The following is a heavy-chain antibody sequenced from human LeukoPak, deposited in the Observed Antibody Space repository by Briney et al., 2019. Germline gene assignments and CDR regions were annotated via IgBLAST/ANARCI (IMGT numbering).Heavy chain of an antibody. CDR1: GFIFSNYE. J-gene: IGHJ4*02. CDR3: AREEMATNHFDY. Sequence: PGGSLRLSCAASGFIFSNYEMSWVRQAPGKGLEWVSYISSRGGTIQYADSVKGRFTISRDNAKNSLYLQMNSLRAEDTAVYYCAREEMATNHFDYWGQGTLVTVSS. D-gene: IGHD5-24*01. V-gene: IGHV3-48*03. CDR2: ISSRGGTI.